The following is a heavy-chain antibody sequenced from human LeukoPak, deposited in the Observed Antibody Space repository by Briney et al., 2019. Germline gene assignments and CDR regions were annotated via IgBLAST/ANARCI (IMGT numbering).Heavy chain of an antibody. J-gene: IGHJ4*02. CDR1: GGTFSSYA. CDR3: ARGGGVGATIGFDY. D-gene: IGHD1-26*01. CDR2: IIPIFGTA. Sequence: GASVKVSCKASGGTFSSYAISWVRQAPGQGLEWMGGIIPIFGTANYAQKFQGRVTITADKSTSTAYMELSSLRSEDTAVYYCARGGGVGATIGFDYWGQGTLVTVSS. V-gene: IGHV1-69*06.